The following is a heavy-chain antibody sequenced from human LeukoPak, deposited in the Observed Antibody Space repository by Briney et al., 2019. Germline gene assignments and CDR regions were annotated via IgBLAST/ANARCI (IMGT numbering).Heavy chain of an antibody. Sequence: GASVKVSCKASGYTFTSYAMNWVRQAPGQGLEWMGWINTNTGNPTYAQGFTGRFVFSLDTSVSTAYLQISSLKAEDTAVYYCARVYSSSWYNYGAFDIWGQGTMVTVSS. CDR3: ARVYSSSWYNYGAFDI. CDR1: GYTFTSYA. V-gene: IGHV7-4-1*02. D-gene: IGHD6-13*01. CDR2: INTNTGNP. J-gene: IGHJ3*02.